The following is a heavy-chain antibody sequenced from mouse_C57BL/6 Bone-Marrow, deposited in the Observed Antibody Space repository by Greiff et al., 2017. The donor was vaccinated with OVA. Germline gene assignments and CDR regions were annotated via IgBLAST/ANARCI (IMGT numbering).Heavy chain of an antibody. J-gene: IGHJ4*01. CDR1: GFSLTSYG. Sequence: QVQLKESGPGLVQPSQSLSITCTVSGFSLTSYGVHWVRQPPGKGLEWLGVIWSGGSTDYNAAFISRLSISKDNSKSQVFFKMNSLQADDTAIYYCAKPLYYGSSYDAMDYWGQGTSVTVSS. CDR3: AKPLYYGSSYDAMDY. CDR2: IWSGGST. D-gene: IGHD1-1*01. V-gene: IGHV2-4*01.